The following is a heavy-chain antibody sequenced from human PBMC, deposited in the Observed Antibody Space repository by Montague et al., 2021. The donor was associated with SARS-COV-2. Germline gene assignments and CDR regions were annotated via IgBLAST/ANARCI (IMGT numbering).Heavy chain of an antibody. CDR2: ISGSGGNT. D-gene: IGHD3-10*01. Sequence: SLRLSCAASGYSFINYAMGWVRQAPGKGLEWVSVISGSGGNTYFADSVRGRFTISRDNSKNTLHLQMNSLRAEDTAVYYCVRKNYYGSGSFSTFDYWGQGTLVTVS. CDR3: VRKNYYGSGSFSTFDY. J-gene: IGHJ4*02. V-gene: IGHV3-23*01. CDR1: GYSFINYA.